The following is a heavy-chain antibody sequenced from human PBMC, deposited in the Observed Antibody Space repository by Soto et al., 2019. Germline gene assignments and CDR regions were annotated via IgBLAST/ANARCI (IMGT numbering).Heavy chain of an antibody. D-gene: IGHD2-2*01. V-gene: IGHV4-30-4*01. CDR2: IYYSGST. CDR3: ARVRLGYCSSTSCYRYYYGMDV. Sequence: SETLSLTCTVSGGSISSGDYYWSWIRQPPGKGLEWIGYIYYSGSTYYNPSLKSRVTISVDTSKNQFSLKLSSVTAADTAVYYCARVRLGYCSSTSCYRYYYGMDVWGQGTTVTVSS. CDR1: GGSISSGDYY. J-gene: IGHJ6*02.